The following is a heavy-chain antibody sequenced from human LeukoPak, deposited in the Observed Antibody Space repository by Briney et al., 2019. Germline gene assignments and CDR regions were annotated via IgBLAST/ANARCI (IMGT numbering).Heavy chain of an antibody. D-gene: IGHD2-15*01. J-gene: IGHJ4*02. CDR2: INHSGST. V-gene: IGHV4-34*10. CDR3: ARYDCSSGSCYFTDS. Sequence: KPSETLSLTCAIYGGSFSGYYWSWIRQPPGKGLEWIGEINHSGSTRYNPSLMTRVTMSVDTSTNQFSLKLNSVTAADTAVYYCARYDCSSGSCYFTDSWGQGTLVTVSS. CDR1: GGSFSGYY.